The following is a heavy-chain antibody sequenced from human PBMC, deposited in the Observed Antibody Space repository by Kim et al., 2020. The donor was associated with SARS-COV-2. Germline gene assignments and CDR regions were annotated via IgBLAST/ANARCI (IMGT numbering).Heavy chain of an antibody. V-gene: IGHV3-43*01. J-gene: IGHJ6*02. CDR1: GFTFDDYT. D-gene: IGHD6-25*01. CDR2: ISWDGGST. CDR3: AKGGIAAGGYYYGMDV. Sequence: GGSLRLSCAASGFTFDDYTMHWVRQAPGKGLEWVSLISWDGGSTYYADSVKGRFTISRDNSKNSLYLQMNSLRTEDTALYYCAKGGIAAGGYYYGMDVWGQGTTVTVSS.